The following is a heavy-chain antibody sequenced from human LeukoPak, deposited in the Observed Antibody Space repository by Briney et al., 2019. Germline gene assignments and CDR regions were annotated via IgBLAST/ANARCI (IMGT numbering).Heavy chain of an antibody. J-gene: IGHJ4*02. CDR3: ANTTYCGADCYSWYFDY. CDR2: ISGSASST. Sequence: GGSLRLSCAASGFTLSNYAMSWVRQAPGRGLEWVAAISGSASSTYHADSVKGRFTISTDNSKNTLYLQMNSLRAEDTAVYKCANTTYCGADCYSWYFDYWGQGTLVTVSS. V-gene: IGHV3-23*01. D-gene: IGHD2-21*02. CDR1: GFTLSNYA.